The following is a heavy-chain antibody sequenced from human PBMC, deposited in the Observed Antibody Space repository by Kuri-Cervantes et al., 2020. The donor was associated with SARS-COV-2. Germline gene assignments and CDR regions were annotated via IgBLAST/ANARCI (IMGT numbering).Heavy chain of an antibody. V-gene: IGHV3-21*01. CDR3: ARVGPGDIVATIQGWPFDY. CDR1: GFTFSSYW. CDR2: ISSSSSYI. Sequence: GESLKISCAASGFTFSSYWMSWVRQAPGKGLEWVSSISSSSSYIYYADSVKGRFTISRDNAKNSLYLQMNSLRAEDTAVYYCARVGPGDIVATIQGWPFDYWGQGTLVTVSS. D-gene: IGHD5-12*01. J-gene: IGHJ4*02.